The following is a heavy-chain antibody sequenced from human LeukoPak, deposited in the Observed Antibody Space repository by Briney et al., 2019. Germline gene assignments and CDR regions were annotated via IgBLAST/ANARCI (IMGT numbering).Heavy chain of an antibody. CDR3: ARGTVGANLGLHYYYYMDV. V-gene: IGHV4-34*01. D-gene: IGHD1-26*01. CDR2: INHSGST. CDR1: GGSFSGYY. J-gene: IGHJ6*03. Sequence: PSETLSLTCAVYGGSFSGYYWSWIRQPPGKGLEWIGEINHSGSTNYNPSLKSRVTISVDTSKNQFSLKLSSVTAADTAVYYCARGTVGANLGLHYYYYMDVWGTGTTVTVSS.